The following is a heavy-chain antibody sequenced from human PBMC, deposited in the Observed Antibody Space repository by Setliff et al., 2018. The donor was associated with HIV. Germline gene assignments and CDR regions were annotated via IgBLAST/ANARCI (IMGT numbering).Heavy chain of an antibody. CDR2: ISAYNGNT. D-gene: IGHD3-10*01. V-gene: IGHV1-18*01. J-gene: IGHJ4*02. CDR1: GGTFSSYG. Sequence: ASVKVSCKASGGTFSSYGMSWVRQAPGQGLEWMGWISAYNGNTHYAQKLQGRVTMTTDTSTSTAYMELRSLRSDDTAVYYCARDYYGSGSYFILDYWGPGTLVTVSS. CDR3: ARDYYGSGSYFILDY.